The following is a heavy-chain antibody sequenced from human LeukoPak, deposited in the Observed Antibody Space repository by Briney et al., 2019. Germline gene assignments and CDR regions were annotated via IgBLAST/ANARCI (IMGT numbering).Heavy chain of an antibody. V-gene: IGHV3-9*01. CDR3: ARDRVVLKDAFDI. CDR2: ISWNSGSI. Sequence: GRSLRLSCAASGFTFDDYAMHWVRQAPGKGLEWVSGISWNSGSIGYADSVKGRFTISRDNAKNSLYLQMNSLRAEDTAVYYCARDRVVLKDAFDIWGQGTMVTVSS. J-gene: IGHJ3*02. CDR1: GFTFDDYA. D-gene: IGHD2-15*01.